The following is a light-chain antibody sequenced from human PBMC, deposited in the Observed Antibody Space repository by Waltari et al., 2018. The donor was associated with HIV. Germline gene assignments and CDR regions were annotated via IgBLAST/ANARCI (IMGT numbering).Light chain of an antibody. V-gene: IGLV1-40*01. CDR3: QSYDSSLSGWV. Sequence: QSVLTQPPSVSGAPGQRVTISCTGSSSNIGAHYAVHWYQQLPGTPPKVLIYGNSDRPSGVPDRFSGSKSATSASLVITGLQAEDEGNYYCQSYDSSLSGWVFGGGTKLTVL. CDR2: GNS. CDR1: SSNIGAHYA. J-gene: IGLJ3*02.